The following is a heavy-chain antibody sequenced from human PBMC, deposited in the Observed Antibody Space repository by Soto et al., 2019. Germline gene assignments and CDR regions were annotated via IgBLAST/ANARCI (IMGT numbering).Heavy chain of an antibody. CDR2: ISGSGGST. Sequence: GSLLLSCAASGFTFSSYAMSGVRQAPGKGLEWVSAISGSGGSTYYADSVKVRFTISRDNSKNTLYLQMNSLRAEDTAVYYCEKGKLVYSRLYYFDYWGQGTLVTVSS. CDR3: EKGKLVYSRLYYFDY. V-gene: IGHV3-23*01. J-gene: IGHJ4*02. CDR1: GFTFSSYA. D-gene: IGHD6-13*01.